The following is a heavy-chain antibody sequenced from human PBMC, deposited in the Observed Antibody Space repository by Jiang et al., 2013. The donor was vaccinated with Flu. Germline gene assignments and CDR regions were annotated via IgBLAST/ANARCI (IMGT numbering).Heavy chain of an antibody. Sequence: GAEVKKPGASVKVSCKASGYTFTGYYMHWVRQAPGQGLEWMGRINPNSGGTNYAQKFQGRVTMTRDTSISTAYMELSRLRSDDTAVYYCARVHSRVTTVYWFDPWGQGTLVTVSS. D-gene: IGHD4-17*01. J-gene: IGHJ5*02. CDR2: INPNSGGT. CDR3: ARVHSRVTTVYWFDP. CDR1: GYTFTGYY. V-gene: IGHV1-2*06.